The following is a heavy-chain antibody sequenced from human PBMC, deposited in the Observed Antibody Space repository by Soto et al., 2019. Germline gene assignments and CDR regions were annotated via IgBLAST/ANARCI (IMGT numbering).Heavy chain of an antibody. V-gene: IGHV1-18*01. CDR1: GYTFTSYG. CDR3: ASEPNSLDY. Sequence: QVQLVQSGAEVKKPGASVKVSCKASGYTFTSYGISWVRQAPGQGLEGMGWISAYYGYTKYEQKLQGRVTMTTDTSTSTAYMELRSLRSDDTAVYFCASEPNSLDYWGQGTLVTVSS. CDR2: ISAYYGYT. D-gene: IGHD7-27*01. J-gene: IGHJ4*02.